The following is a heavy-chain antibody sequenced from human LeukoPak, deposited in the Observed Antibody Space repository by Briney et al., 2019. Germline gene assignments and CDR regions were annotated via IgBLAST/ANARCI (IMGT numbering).Heavy chain of an antibody. CDR1: GGTFSSYG. Sequence: ASVKVSCKASGGTFSSYGISWVRQAPGQGLEWMGWVNPNSGGTNFAQKFQGRVTMTRDTSISTAYMELSRLRSDDTAVYFCARDREYRSSSYPLDYWGQGTLVTVSS. CDR3: ARDREYRSSSYPLDY. D-gene: IGHD6-6*01. CDR2: VNPNSGGT. V-gene: IGHV1-2*02. J-gene: IGHJ4*02.